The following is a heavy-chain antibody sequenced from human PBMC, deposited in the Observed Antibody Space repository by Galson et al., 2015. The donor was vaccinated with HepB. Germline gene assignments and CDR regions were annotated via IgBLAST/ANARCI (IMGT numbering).Heavy chain of an antibody. D-gene: IGHD3-3*01. CDR3: ARAFWSGSSLSSLDY. CDR1: GGSIRSSNW. Sequence: SETLSLTCAVSGGSIRSSNWWTWVRQPPGKGLEWIGEVFHSGSTNYNPSLNSRVTMSVDQSKNQFSLKLTSVTAADTALYYCARAFWSGSSLSSLDYWGQGILVTVSS. CDR2: VFHSGST. J-gene: IGHJ4*02. V-gene: IGHV4-4*02.